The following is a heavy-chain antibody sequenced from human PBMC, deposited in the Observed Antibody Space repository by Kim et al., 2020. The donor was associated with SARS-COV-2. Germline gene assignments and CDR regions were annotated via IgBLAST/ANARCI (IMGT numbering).Heavy chain of an antibody. V-gene: IGHV4-31*03. CDR1: GGSISSGGYY. D-gene: IGHD3-22*01. CDR2: IYYSGST. J-gene: IGHJ5*02. Sequence: SETLSLTCTVSGGSISSGGYYWSWIRQHPGKGLEWIGYIYYSGSTYYNPSLKSRVTISVDTSKNQFSLKLSSVTAADTAVYYCASGGTHYYDSSGYYYRFDPWGQGTLVTVSS. CDR3: ASGGTHYYDSSGYYYRFDP.